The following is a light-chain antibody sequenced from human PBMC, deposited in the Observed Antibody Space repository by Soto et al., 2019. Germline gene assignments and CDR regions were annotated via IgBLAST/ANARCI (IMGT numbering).Light chain of an antibody. CDR1: QGISNF. Sequence: DIPVTQSPSSLSASVGDRVTITCRASQGISNFLAWYQQKPGKVPKLLIYAASTLQSGVPSRFSGSGSGTGFTLTISSLQPEDVATYYCQKYDSVPWTFGQGTKVEMK. CDR3: QKYDSVPWT. CDR2: AAS. V-gene: IGKV1-27*01. J-gene: IGKJ1*01.